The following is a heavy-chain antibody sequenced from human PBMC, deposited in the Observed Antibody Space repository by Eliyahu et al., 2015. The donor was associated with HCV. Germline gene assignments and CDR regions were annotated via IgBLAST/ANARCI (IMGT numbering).Heavy chain of an antibody. Sequence: ELXLLXSGGDLVQPGGSLXLXCAASGFTFSNSAMHWVRQAPGKGLEWVSGISASVGGTYYTDSVKGRFTISRDNSKNTLYLQMHSLRAEDTAVYYCAKGGDYDYWGQGTLVTVSS. CDR3: AKGGDYDY. D-gene: IGHD4-17*01. CDR1: GFTFSNSA. CDR2: ISASVGGT. J-gene: IGHJ4*02. V-gene: IGHV3-23*01.